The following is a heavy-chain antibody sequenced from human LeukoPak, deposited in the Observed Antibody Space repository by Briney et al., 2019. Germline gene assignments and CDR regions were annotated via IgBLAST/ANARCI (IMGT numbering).Heavy chain of an antibody. J-gene: IGHJ3*02. D-gene: IGHD1-26*01. CDR2: IYYSGST. Sequence: SETLSLTCTVSGGSISSCYWSWIRQRPGKGLEWIGYIYYSGSTNYNPSLKSRVTISVDTSKNQFSLKLSSVTAADTAVYYCARDIHAVGARVISLAFDIWGQGTMVTVSS. V-gene: IGHV4-59*01. CDR1: GGSISSCY. CDR3: ARDIHAVGARVISLAFDI.